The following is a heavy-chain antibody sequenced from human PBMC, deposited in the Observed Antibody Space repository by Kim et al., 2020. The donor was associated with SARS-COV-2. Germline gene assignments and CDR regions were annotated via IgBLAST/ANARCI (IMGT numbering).Heavy chain of an antibody. J-gene: IGHJ6*02. CDR3: AREWHVPPNVYSVITGLRRYYYYGMDV. V-gene: IGHV1-2*04. CDR1: GYTFTGYY. CDR2: INPNSGGT. Sequence: ASVKVSCKASGYTFTGYYMHWVRQAPGQGLEWMGWINPNSGGTNYAQKFQGWVTMTRDTSISTAYMELSRLRSDDTAVYYCAREWHVPPNVYSVITGLRRYYYYGMDVWGRGTTVTVPS. D-gene: IGHD3-16*01.